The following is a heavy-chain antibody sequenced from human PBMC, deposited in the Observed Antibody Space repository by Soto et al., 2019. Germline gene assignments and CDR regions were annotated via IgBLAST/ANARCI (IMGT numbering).Heavy chain of an antibody. J-gene: IGHJ4*02. D-gene: IGHD3-22*01. Sequence: PSETLSLTCAVYGGSFSGYYWSWIRQPPGKGLEWIGEINHSGSTNYNPSLKSRVTISVDTSKNQFSLKLSSVTAADTAVYYCARGSGKDYDSSGSWFDYWGQGTLVTVSS. CDR3: ARGSGKDYDSSGSWFDY. V-gene: IGHV4-34*01. CDR2: INHSGST. CDR1: GGSFSGYY.